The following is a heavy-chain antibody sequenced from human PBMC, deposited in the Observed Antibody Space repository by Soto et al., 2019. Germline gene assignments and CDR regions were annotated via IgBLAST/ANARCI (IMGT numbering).Heavy chain of an antibody. CDR2: LYSSRDT. CDR3: AKHPGFFSCGNCDEQETLDV. D-gene: IGHD3-3*01. Sequence: PSETLSLTCSVSGGSISSNSYFWGWIRQPPGKGLEWIGTLYSSRDTYYNPSLKSRVTISADTSQNQFSLDLTSVAATDKAVYFCAKHPGFFSCGNCDEQETLDVWGQGTTVTVSS. CDR1: GGSISSNSYF. V-gene: IGHV4-39*01. J-gene: IGHJ6*02.